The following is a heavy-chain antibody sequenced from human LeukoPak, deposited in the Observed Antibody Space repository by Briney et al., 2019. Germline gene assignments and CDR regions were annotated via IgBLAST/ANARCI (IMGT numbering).Heavy chain of an antibody. J-gene: IGHJ4*02. CDR3: ARGGSSTWRIGYYFDF. D-gene: IGHD6-13*01. V-gene: IGHV4-59*01. Sequence: SETLSLTCTVSGGSISSYYWIWIRQAPGKGLEWIGFIYSSGSTNYNPSLKSRVTMSVDTSKNQFSLKLRSVTDADTAVYHCARGGSSTWRIGYYFDFWGQGTLVTVSS. CDR2: IYSSGST. CDR1: GGSISSYY.